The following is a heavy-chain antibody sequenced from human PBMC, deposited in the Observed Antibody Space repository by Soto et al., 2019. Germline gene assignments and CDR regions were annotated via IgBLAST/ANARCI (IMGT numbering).Heavy chain of an antibody. CDR1: GGTFSSYA. D-gene: IGHD3-16*01. J-gene: IGHJ6*02. CDR2: IIPIFGTA. Sequence: SVKVSCKASGGTFSSYAISWVRQAPGQGLEWMGGIIPIFGTANYAQKFQGRVTITADESTSTAYMELSSLRSEDTAVYYCASGGRWLQSAYYYGMDVWGQGTTVTVSS. V-gene: IGHV1-69*13. CDR3: ASGGRWLQSAYYYGMDV.